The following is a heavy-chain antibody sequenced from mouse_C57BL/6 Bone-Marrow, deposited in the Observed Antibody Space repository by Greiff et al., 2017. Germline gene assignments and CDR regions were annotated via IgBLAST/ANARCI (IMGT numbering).Heavy chain of an antibody. J-gene: IGHJ4*01. CDR2: IYPRSGNT. CDR3: ASYRGSPYYYALDY. D-gene: IGHD1-1*01. CDR1: GYTFTSYG. Sequence: VKLQESGAELARPGASVKLSCKASGYTFTSYGISWVKQRPGQGLEWIGEIYPRSGNTYYNEKFKGKATLTADKSSSTAYMELRSLTSEDSAVYFCASYRGSPYYYALDYWGQGTSVTVSS. V-gene: IGHV1-81*01.